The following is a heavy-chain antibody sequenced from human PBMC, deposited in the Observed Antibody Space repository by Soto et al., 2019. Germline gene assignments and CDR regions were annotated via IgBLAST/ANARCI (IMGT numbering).Heavy chain of an antibody. V-gene: IGHV3-74*01. Sequence: EAQLVESGGGLVQPGGSLRLSCAASGFTLSSFWMHWVRQVPGKEPMWVSRIEADGNSTIYADSVKGRFTMSRDNAKNTLYLEMNRLRVEDTAVYYCARSPGRFGYGYSFDLWGQGTLVAASS. CDR1: GFTLSSFW. J-gene: IGHJ4*02. D-gene: IGHD5-18*01. CDR3: ARSPGRFGYGYSFDL. CDR2: IEADGNST.